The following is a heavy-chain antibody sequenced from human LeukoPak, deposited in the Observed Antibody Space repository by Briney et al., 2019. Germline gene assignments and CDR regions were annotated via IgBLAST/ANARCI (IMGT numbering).Heavy chain of an antibody. Sequence: GASVKVSCTASGYTFTDYYIHWVRQAPGQGLEWMGWINPNSGGTNYAQKFQGRVTMTRDTSMSTAYMELSRLRSDDTAVYYCARDANYYGSGSYLDYWGQGTLVTVSS. J-gene: IGHJ4*02. V-gene: IGHV1-2*02. D-gene: IGHD3-10*01. CDR3: ARDANYYGSGSYLDY. CDR1: GYTFTDYY. CDR2: INPNSGGT.